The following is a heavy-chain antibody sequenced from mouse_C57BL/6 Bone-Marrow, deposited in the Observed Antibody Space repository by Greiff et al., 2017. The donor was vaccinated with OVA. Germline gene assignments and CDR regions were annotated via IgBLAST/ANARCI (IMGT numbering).Heavy chain of an antibody. CDR1: GYTFTSYW. Sequence: QVQLQQPGAELVRPGTSVKLSCKASGYTFTSYWMPWVKQRPGQGLEWIGVIDPSDSYTNYNQKFKGKATLTVDTSSSTAYMQLSSLTSEDSAVYYCARSDYYGKAWFAYWGQGTLVTVSA. CDR3: ARSDYYGKAWFAY. CDR2: IDPSDSYT. D-gene: IGHD1-1*01. V-gene: IGHV1-59*01. J-gene: IGHJ3*01.